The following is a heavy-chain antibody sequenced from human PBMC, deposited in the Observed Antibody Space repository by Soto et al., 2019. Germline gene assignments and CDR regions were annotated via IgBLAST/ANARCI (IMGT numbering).Heavy chain of an antibody. D-gene: IGHD3-10*01. CDR2: IYYSGST. V-gene: IGHV4-59*08. CDR1: GGTISSYY. J-gene: IGHJ4*02. CDR3: ARQVNYYGSGSYLSDFDY. Sequence: SETLSLTCTVSGGTISSYYGSWIRKHQGKGLEWIGYIYYSGSTNYNPSLKSRVTISVDTSKNQFSLKLSSVTAADTAVYYCARQVNYYGSGSYLSDFDYWGQGTLVTVSS.